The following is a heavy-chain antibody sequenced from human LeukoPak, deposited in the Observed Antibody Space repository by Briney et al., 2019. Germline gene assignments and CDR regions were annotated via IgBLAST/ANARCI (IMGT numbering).Heavy chain of an antibody. J-gene: IGHJ6*02. Sequence: GGSLRLSCAASGFTFSSYGMHWVRQAPGKGLEWVAVISYDGSNKYYADSVKGRFTISRDNSKNTLYLQMNSLRAEDTAVYYCAKDPSYQYSSSWYNYYYGMDVWGQGTTVTVSS. CDR1: GFTFSSYG. D-gene: IGHD6-13*01. CDR3: AKDPSYQYSSSWYNYYYGMDV. V-gene: IGHV3-30*18. CDR2: ISYDGSNK.